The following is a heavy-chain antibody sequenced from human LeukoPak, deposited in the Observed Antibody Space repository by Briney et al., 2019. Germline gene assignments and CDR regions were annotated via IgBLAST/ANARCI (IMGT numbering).Heavy chain of an antibody. CDR3: MKAPSVDRGVMVFDT. V-gene: IGHV3-30*02. CDR2: VRHDGTNE. CDR1: GFIFSSYG. J-gene: IGHJ5*02. D-gene: IGHD3-10*01. Sequence: GGSLRLSCAASGFIFSSYGMHWVRQAPGKGLEWVAFVRHDGTNEDYADSVKGRFIVSRNNYKNTEYLQSNVLKTEATAFSQCMKAPSVDRGVMVFDTWGQGTQVTVSS.